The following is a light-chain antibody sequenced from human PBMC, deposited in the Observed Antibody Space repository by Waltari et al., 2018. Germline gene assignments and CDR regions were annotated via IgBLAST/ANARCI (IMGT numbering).Light chain of an antibody. CDR1: QSVDSTY. Sequence: EVVLTQSPGPLSLSPGERATLSCRASQSVDSTYLAWYQQKPGQAPPLLIYKTSTRATGIPDRFSGSGSGTDFSLNINILEPGDSAVYYCQQFGGSPMYTFGLGTKLEIK. CDR3: QQFGGSPMYT. J-gene: IGKJ2*01. CDR2: KTS. V-gene: IGKV3-20*01.